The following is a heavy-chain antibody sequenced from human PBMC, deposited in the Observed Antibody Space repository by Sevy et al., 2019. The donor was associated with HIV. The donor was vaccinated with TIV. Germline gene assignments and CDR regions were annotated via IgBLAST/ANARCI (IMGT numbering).Heavy chain of an antibody. CDR1: GFTVSSNY. D-gene: IGHD1-1*01. J-gene: IGHJ1*01. V-gene: IGHV3-53*05. Sequence: GGSLRLSCAVSGFTVSSNYMSWVRQAPVRGLECVSVIYSVGRTFYADSVRGRFTISRDNSKNSLFLQTNSLRADDSAVYYCALERLSSAVAEYFHNWGQGTLVTVSS. CDR3: ALERLSSAVAEYFHN. CDR2: IYSVGRT.